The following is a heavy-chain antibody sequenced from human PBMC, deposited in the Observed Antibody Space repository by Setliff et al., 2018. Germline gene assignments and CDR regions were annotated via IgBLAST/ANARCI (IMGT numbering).Heavy chain of an antibody. V-gene: IGHV3-NL1*01. CDR3: ARSDGGSSGLDY. J-gene: IGHJ4*02. CDR2: IYSDNMTT. D-gene: IGHD2-15*01. Sequence: GGSLRLSCEGSGLTLSHYWMHWVRQTPGKGLEWVSLIYSDNMTTSYADSVKGRFTISRDNSENTLYLQMNSLRPDDTAVYHCARSDGGSSGLDYWGQGTLVTVSS. CDR1: GLTLSHYW.